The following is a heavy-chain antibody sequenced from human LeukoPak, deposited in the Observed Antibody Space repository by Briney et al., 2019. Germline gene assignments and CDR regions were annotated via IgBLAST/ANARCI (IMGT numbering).Heavy chain of an antibody. D-gene: IGHD3-10*01. CDR2: IYPGDSDT. V-gene: IGHV5-51*01. CDR3: AILSITTPFDPFDY. J-gene: IGHJ4*02. CDR1: GYSFTCYW. Sequence: GESLKISCXGSGYSFTCYWIGWVRQMTGKGLEWMGIIYPGDSDTRYSPSFQGQVTISADKSISTAYLQWSSLKASDTAMYYCAILSITTPFDPFDYWGQGTLVTVSS.